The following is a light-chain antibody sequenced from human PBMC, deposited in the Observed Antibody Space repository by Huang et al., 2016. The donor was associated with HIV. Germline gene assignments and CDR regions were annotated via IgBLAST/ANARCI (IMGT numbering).Light chain of an antibody. V-gene: IGKV3-11*01. Sequence: EIVLTQSPATLSFFPGQRVSLSCRASQNINTHLAWYQQRPGQPPRLLIYDASSRGPGVAGRFSGSGSGTDFTLTISGLESEDFATYYCQQRVNGLTFGGGTKV. CDR2: DAS. J-gene: IGKJ4*01. CDR3: QQRVNGLT. CDR1: QNINTH.